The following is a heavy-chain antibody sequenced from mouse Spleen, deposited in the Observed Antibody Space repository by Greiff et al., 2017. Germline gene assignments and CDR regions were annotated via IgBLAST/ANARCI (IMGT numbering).Heavy chain of an antibody. J-gene: IGHJ4*01. V-gene: IGHV1-82*01. CDR1: GYAFSSSW. D-gene: IGHD2-4*01. CDR3: ASPTMITTGAMDY. CDR2: IYPGDGDT. Sequence: QVQLQQSGPELVKPGASVKISCKASGYAFSSSWMNWVKQRPGKGLEWIGRIYPGDGDTNYNGKFKGKATLTADKSSSTAYMQLSSLTSEDSAVYFCASPTMITTGAMDYWGQGTSVTVSS.